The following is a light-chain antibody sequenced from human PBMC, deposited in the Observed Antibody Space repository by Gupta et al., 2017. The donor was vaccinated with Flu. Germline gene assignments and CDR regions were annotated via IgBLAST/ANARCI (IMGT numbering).Light chain of an antibody. J-gene: IGKJ1*01. CDR3: HQSVRTPRT. CDR2: GAF. CDR1: QSVSSY. Sequence: DMQTTHSPSSLSASLGDTVTITCRASQSVSSYLNWHQQKPGKAPKLLIYGAFSVQSGVSSTYSGDGSGTDFNLTISGLQTEDFENSPCHQSVRTPRTFGQGTKVE. V-gene: IGKV1-39*01.